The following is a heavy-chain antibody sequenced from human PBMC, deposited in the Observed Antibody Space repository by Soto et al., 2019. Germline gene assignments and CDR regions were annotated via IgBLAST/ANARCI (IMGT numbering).Heavy chain of an antibody. D-gene: IGHD2-15*01. CDR2: IRNKADSYTT. Sequence: EVQLVESGGDLVQPGGSLRLSCAASGFTFSDHFMDWVRQAPGKGLEWVGRIRNKADSYTTEYAASVKGRFTLSRDDSKNSLYLQMNSLKTEDTAVYYCARVCGCSSLWCRYFDYWGQGTLVTVSS. V-gene: IGHV3-72*01. J-gene: IGHJ4*02. CDR1: GFTFSDHF. CDR3: ARVCGCSSLWCRYFDY.